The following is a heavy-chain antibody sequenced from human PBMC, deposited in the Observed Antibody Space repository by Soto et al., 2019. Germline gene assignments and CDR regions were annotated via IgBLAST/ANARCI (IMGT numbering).Heavy chain of an antibody. Sequence: GGSLRLSCTASGFAFSSFNMNWVRQAPGKGLEWVSSIFTRSSQIYYADSVKGRFTISRDDAKNSLFLQMNSLSVEDTAVYYCARDLLAGQQLVIPWFHPWGPGTLATVSS. J-gene: IGHJ5*02. CDR2: IFTRSSQI. CDR1: GFAFSSFN. V-gene: IGHV3-21*01. D-gene: IGHD1-26*01. CDR3: ARDLLAGQQLVIPWFHP.